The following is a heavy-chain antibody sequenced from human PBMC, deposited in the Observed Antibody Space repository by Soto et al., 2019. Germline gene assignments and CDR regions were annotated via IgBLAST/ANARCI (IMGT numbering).Heavy chain of an antibody. V-gene: IGHV1-24*01. CDR2: FDPEDGET. CDR3: ATAPGTTVAFDY. Sequence: ASVKVSCKVSGYTLTELSMHWVRQAPGKGLEWMGGFDPEDGETIYAQKFQGRVSMTEDTSTDTAYMELSSLRSEDTAVYYCATAPGTTVAFDYWGQGTLVTVSS. D-gene: IGHD1-1*01. J-gene: IGHJ4*02. CDR1: GYTLTELS.